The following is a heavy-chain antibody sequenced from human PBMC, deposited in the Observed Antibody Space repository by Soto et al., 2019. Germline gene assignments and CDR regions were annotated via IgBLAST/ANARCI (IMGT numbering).Heavy chain of an antibody. CDR3: PRDLWGEATIRF. CDR1: GGSFRNFV. Sequence: QVQLVQSGAEVKKPGSSVKVSCKASGGSFRNFVISWVRQAPGQGLEWMGGIIPNSGTTNYAQKFQGKVTITADESTGPASMDLGGLTPEDTSWYSGPRDLWGEATIRFWGKGPLVTAPQ. CDR2: IIPNSGTT. D-gene: IGHD7-27*01. J-gene: IGHJ4*02. V-gene: IGHV1-69*01.